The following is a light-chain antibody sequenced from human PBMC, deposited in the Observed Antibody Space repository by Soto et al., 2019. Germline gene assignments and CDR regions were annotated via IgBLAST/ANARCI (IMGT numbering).Light chain of an antibody. Sequence: DIQMTQSPSSLSASVGDKVTITCQASQDISRYLSWHQKKPGEAPKFLIHEASNLETGVPPRFSGNGSGTDFTFIISSLQPEDIATSYCQQYDHLPYTFGQGTKLDIK. J-gene: IGKJ2*01. CDR3: QQYDHLPYT. CDR2: EAS. CDR1: QDISRY. V-gene: IGKV1-33*01.